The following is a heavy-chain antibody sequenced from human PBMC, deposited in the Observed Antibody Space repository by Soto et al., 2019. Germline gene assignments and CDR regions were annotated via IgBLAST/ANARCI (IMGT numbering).Heavy chain of an antibody. CDR2: IYYSGST. Sequence: QLQLQESGPGLVKPSETLSLTCTVSGGSISSSSYYWGWIRQPPGKGLEWIGSIYYSGSTYYNPSLKSRVTISVDTSKNQFSLTLSSVTAADTAVYYFARHLRRVGATRRDAFDIWGQGTMVTVSS. V-gene: IGHV4-39*01. J-gene: IGHJ3*02. CDR3: ARHLRRVGATRRDAFDI. D-gene: IGHD1-26*01. CDR1: GGSISSSSYY.